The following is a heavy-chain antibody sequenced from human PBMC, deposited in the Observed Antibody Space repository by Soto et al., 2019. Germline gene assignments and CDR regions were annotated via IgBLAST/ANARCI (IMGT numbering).Heavy chain of an antibody. CDR2: IKSKTDGGTT. J-gene: IGHJ4*02. CDR1: SVSNTW. CDR3: TTEITLFDY. D-gene: IGHD3-10*01. Sequence: SVSNTWMNWVRQAPGKGLEWVGRIKSKTDGGTTDYAAPVKGRFTISRDDSKNTLYLQMNSLKTEDTAVYYCTTEITLFDYWGQGTLVTVSS. V-gene: IGHV3-15*07.